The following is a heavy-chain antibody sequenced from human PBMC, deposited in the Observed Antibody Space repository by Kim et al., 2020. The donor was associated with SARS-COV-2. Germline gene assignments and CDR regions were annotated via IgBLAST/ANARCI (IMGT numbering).Heavy chain of an antibody. V-gene: IGHV3-23*01. CDR1: GFTFSNYA. D-gene: IGHD3-22*01. CDR2: ISGDGIST. CDR3: AKDRLTVNYYDSSGYYYGRYFFHS. Sequence: GGSLRLSCTASGFTFSNYAMSWVRQAPGKGLEWVSGISGDGISTYYADSVKGRFTISRDKSKNTLYLQMNNLRVEDTAVYYCAKDRLTVNYYDSSGYYYGRYFFHSWGQGTLVTVSS. J-gene: IGHJ4*02.